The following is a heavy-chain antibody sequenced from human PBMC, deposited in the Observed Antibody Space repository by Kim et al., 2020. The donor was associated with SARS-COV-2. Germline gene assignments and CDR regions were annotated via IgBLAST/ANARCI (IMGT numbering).Heavy chain of an antibody. Sequence: GGSLRLSCAASGFTFSNYGMHWVRQAPGKGLEWVALISYDGSKKYYADSVKGRFTISRDSAKNTLYLQMDSLRPEDTAVYFCAKDNWFCMNTFGGEWGDMDVWGQGTTVTVSS. CDR2: ISYDGSKK. CDR3: AKDNWFCMNTFGGEWGDMDV. J-gene: IGHJ6*02. CDR1: GFTFSNYG. V-gene: IGHV3-30*18. D-gene: IGHD1-1*01.